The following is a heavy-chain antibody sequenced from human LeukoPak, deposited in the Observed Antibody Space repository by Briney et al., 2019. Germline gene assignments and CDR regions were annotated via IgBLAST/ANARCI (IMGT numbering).Heavy chain of an antibody. V-gene: IGHV3-21*01. D-gene: IGHD1-1*01. CDR3: VRHRTASDY. CDR1: GFIFSDYT. J-gene: IGHJ4*02. CDR2: ITPRGDYI. Sequence: GGSLRLSCAASGFIFSDYTMSWVRQAPGKGLEWVSSITPRGDYIYYADSLKGRFTISRDNAKNSLYLQMSSLRAEDTAVYYCVRHRTASDYWGQGALVTVSS.